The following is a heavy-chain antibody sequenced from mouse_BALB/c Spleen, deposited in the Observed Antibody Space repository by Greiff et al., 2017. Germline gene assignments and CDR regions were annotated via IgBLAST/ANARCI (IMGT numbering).Heavy chain of an antibody. CDR2: IWGDGST. Sequence: VQVVESGPDLVAPSQSLSITCTVSGFSLTSYGVNWVRQPPGKGLEWLGMIWGDGSTDYNSALKSRLSISKDNSKSQVFLKMNSLQTDDTARYYCARRGNYDYAMDYWGQGTSVTVSS. J-gene: IGHJ4*01. CDR3: ARRGNYDYAMDY. D-gene: IGHD2-1*01. CDR1: GFSLTSYG. V-gene: IGHV2-6-7*01.